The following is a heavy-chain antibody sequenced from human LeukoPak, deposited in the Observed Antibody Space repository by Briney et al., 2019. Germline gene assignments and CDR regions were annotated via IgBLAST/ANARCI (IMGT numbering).Heavy chain of an antibody. CDR2: IYYSGRT. CDR1: GGSISSYY. CDR3: ASGNYYFNY. D-gene: IGHD1-7*01. Sequence: PSETLSLTCTVSGGSISSYYWSWIRQPPGKGLEWIGYIYYSGRTKYNPSLKSRVTISVDTSKNQVSLKLSSVTAADTAVYYCASGNYYFNYWGQGTLVTVSS. V-gene: IGHV4-59*01. J-gene: IGHJ4*02.